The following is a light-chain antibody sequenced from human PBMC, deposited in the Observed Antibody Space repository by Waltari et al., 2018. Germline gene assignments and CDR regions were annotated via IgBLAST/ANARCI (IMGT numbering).Light chain of an antibody. CDR2: GAS. CDR3: QQYNKWPPVT. CDR1: QSVSTN. J-gene: IGKJ3*01. Sequence: EIVMTQSPVTLSVSPGDRAPLSCRASQSVSTNVAWYQQKPGQVPRVLIYGASSRATGIPARFSGSGSGTDFTLTISSLQSEDAAIYYCQQYNKWPPVTFGPGTKVDLK. V-gene: IGKV3-15*01.